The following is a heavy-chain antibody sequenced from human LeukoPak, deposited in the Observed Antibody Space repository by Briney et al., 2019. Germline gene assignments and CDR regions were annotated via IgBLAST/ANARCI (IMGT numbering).Heavy chain of an antibody. CDR1: GFTFSSYA. D-gene: IGHD1-7*01. Sequence: TGGSLRLFCAASGFTFSSYAMSWVRQAPGKGLEWVSTISGSGGFTYYADSVKGRFTISRDNSKNTLYLQMNSLRAEDTAVYYCAKDLFYNWNYVFSYWGQGTLVTVSS. CDR3: AKDLFYNWNYVFSY. J-gene: IGHJ4*02. CDR2: ISGSGGFT. V-gene: IGHV3-23*01.